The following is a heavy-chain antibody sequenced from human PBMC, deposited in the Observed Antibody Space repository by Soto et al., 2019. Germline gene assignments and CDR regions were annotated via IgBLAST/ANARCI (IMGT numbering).Heavy chain of an antibody. J-gene: IGHJ4*02. Sequence: SETLSLTCTVSGGSISSSSYYWGWIRQPPGKGLEWIGSIYYSGSTYYNPSLKSRVTISVDTSKNQFSLKLSSVTAADTAVYYCARLTLKWLSPIPTVDYWGQGTLVTVSS. V-gene: IGHV4-39*01. CDR2: IYYSGST. CDR1: GGSISSSSYY. CDR3: ARLTLKWLSPIPTVDY. D-gene: IGHD5-12*01.